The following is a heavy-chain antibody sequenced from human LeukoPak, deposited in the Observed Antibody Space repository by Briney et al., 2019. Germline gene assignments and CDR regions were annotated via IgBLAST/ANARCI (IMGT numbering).Heavy chain of an antibody. CDR1: GGSMSSGGDY. Sequence: PSETLSLTCTVSGGSMSSGGDYWTWIRQPAGKGLEWIGLIYTSGNTNYNPSLKSRVTISIDTSKNQFSLKLSSVTAADTAVYYCARGGYSSRRDYFDYWGQGTLVTVSS. CDR2: IYTSGNT. J-gene: IGHJ4*02. CDR3: ARGGYSSRRDYFDY. V-gene: IGHV4-61*02. D-gene: IGHD6-13*01.